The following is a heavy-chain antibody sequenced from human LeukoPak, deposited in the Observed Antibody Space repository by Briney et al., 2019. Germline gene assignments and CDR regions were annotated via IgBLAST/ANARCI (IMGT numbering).Heavy chain of an antibody. V-gene: IGHV3-53*01. CDR3: ARVNAYYYGSGSPTYMDV. J-gene: IGHJ6*03. Sequence: PGGSLRLSCAASGFTVSSNYMSWVRQAPGKGLEWVLVIYSGGSTYYADSVKGRFTISRDNSKNTLYLQMNSLRAEDTAVYYCARVNAYYYGSGSPTYMDVWGKGTTVTVSS. CDR1: GFTVSSNY. CDR2: IYSGGST. D-gene: IGHD3-10*01.